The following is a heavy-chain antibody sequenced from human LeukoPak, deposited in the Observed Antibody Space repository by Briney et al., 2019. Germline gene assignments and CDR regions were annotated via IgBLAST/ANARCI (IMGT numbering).Heavy chain of an antibody. Sequence: PGGSLRLSCAASGFTFSSYAMHWVRQAPGKGLEYVSAISSNGGSTYYANSVKGRFTISRDNSKNTLYLQMGSLRAEDMAVYYCARDSPAAADAFDIWGQGTMVTVSS. J-gene: IGHJ3*02. CDR2: ISSNGGST. CDR1: GFTFSSYA. V-gene: IGHV3-64*01. D-gene: IGHD6-25*01. CDR3: ARDSPAAADAFDI.